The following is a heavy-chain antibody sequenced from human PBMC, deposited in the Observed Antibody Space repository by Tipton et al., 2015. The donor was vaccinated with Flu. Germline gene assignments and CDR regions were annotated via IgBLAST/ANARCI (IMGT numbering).Heavy chain of an antibody. CDR3: ARERRGGWPFYDAFDF. Sequence: TLSLTCTVSGGSISSYYWSWIRQSPGKGLGWIGYVSYSETTNYNPSLKSRVTMSLDLFKNQISLRLSSVTAADTAVYYCARERRGGWPFYDAFDFWGQGTTVTVSS. CDR2: VSYSETT. CDR1: GGSISSYY. J-gene: IGHJ3*01. V-gene: IGHV4-59*12. D-gene: IGHD6-19*01.